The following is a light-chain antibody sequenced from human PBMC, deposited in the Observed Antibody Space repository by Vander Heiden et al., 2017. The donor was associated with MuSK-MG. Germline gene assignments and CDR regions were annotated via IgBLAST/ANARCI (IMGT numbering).Light chain of an antibody. Sequence: DIQMTQSPSSLSASVGDRVTITCRASHAISTYLNWYQHKPGKAPQLLIYAASSLQSGVPSRFSRSGSGTDFTLTISSLQLEDFATYYCQQSPDTPFTSGQGTRLEVK. CDR2: AAS. V-gene: IGKV1-39*01. CDR3: QQSPDTPFT. CDR1: HAISTY. J-gene: IGKJ5*01.